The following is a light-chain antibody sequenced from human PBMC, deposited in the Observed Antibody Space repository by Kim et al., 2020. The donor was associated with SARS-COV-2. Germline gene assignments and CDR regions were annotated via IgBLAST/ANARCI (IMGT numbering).Light chain of an antibody. J-gene: IGKJ4*01. CDR3: MQALQSPLT. Sequence: ILMTQSPLSLPVTPGEPASISCRSSQSLLHGNGNNYLDWYVQKSGQSPQLLIYFGSYRASGVSDRFSGSGSGTDFTLKISRVEAEDVGVYYCMQALQSPLTFGGGTKVDIK. CDR2: FGS. V-gene: IGKV2-28*01. CDR1: QSLLHGNGNNY.